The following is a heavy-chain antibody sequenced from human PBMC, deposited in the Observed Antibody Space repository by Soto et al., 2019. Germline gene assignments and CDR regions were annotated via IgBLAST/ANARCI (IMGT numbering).Heavy chain of an antibody. D-gene: IGHD2-15*01. J-gene: IGHJ1*01. V-gene: IGHV4-31*03. CDR2: IYYSGST. CDR1: GGSISSGGYY. Sequence: SETLSLTCTVSGGSISSGGYYWSWIRQHPGKGLEWIGYIYYSGSTYYNPSLKSRVTISVDTSKNQFSLKLSSVTAADTAVYYCARTVPDINCSGGSCYPEYFQHWGQGTLVTVSS. CDR3: ARTVPDINCSGGSCYPEYFQH.